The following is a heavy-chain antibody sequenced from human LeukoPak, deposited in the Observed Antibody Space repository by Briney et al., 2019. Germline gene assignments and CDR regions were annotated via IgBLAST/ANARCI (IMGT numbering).Heavy chain of an antibody. CDR1: GYTFTSYG. CDR3: ARDGNPYYDILTGRPYYYMDV. V-gene: IGHV1-18*01. Sequence: GASVKVSCKASGYTFTSYGISWVRQAPGQGLEWMGWISAYNGNTNYAQKLQGRVTMTTDTSTSTAYMELRSLRSDDTAVYYCARDGNPYYDILTGRPYYYMDVWGKGTTVTVSS. J-gene: IGHJ6*03. CDR2: ISAYNGNT. D-gene: IGHD3-9*01.